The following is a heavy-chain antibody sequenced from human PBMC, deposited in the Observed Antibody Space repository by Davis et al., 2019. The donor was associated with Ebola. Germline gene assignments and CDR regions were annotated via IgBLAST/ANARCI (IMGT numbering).Heavy chain of an antibody. Sequence: GGSLRLSCVASGFTFTSYAMHWVRQAPGKGLEWVATISYDGSDKYYADSVKGRFTISRDNSRNTLYLQMNGLRVEDTAIYYCAKDTSNIWFDVWGQGTMVTVSS. V-gene: IGHV3-30-3*01. J-gene: IGHJ3*01. CDR3: AKDTSNIWFDV. CDR2: ISYDGSDK. CDR1: GFTFTSYA. D-gene: IGHD1-26*01.